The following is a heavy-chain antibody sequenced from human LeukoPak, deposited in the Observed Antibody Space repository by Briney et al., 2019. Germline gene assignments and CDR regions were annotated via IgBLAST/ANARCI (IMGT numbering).Heavy chain of an antibody. Sequence: SETLSLTCTVSGYSISSGYYWGWIRQPPGKGLEWIGSIYHSGSTYYNPSLKSRVTISVDTSKNQFSRKLSSVTAADTAVYYCARVRLRGRVDPWGQGTLVTVSS. CDR2: IYHSGST. J-gene: IGHJ5*02. V-gene: IGHV4-38-2*02. CDR1: GYSISSGYY. CDR3: ARVRLRGRVDP.